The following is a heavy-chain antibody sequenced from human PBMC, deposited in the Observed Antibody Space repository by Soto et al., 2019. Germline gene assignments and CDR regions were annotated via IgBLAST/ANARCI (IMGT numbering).Heavy chain of an antibody. J-gene: IGHJ4*02. V-gene: IGHV3-74*01. D-gene: IGHD3-16*01. CDR3: ARGEGDRYDGNVYLGRH. CDR2: IKSDGSAR. Sequence: EVQLVESGGVLVQPGGSLTLSCAASGFPFSSYWMHWVRQAPGKGLVWVSSIKSDGSARYYADSVKDRFTISRDNARNTLYRQMNSLRVEDTAVYFCARGEGDRYDGNVYLGRHWGQGTLVTVSS. CDR1: GFPFSSYW.